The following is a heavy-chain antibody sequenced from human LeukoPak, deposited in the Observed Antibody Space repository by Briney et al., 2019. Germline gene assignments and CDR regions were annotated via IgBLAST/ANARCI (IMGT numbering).Heavy chain of an antibody. CDR3: ARDLGQYYDTSDNWFDP. CDR1: GFTFSSYG. J-gene: IGHJ5*02. V-gene: IGHV3-23*01. Sequence: PGGSLRLSCAASGFTFSSYGMSWVRQAPGKGLEWVSAISGSGGSTYYADSVKGRFTISRDNSKNTLYLQMSSLRAEDTAVYYCARDLGQYYDTSDNWFDPWGQGTLVTVSS. D-gene: IGHD3-22*01. CDR2: ISGSGGST.